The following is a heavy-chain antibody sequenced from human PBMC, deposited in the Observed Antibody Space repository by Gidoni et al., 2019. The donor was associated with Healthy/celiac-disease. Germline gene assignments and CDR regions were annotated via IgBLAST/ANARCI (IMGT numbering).Heavy chain of an antibody. CDR3: AVVGGRGLEWFDP. CDR2: INPNRGGT. V-gene: IGHV1-2*02. CDR1: GYTFTGYY. Sequence: QVQLVQSGAEVKKPGASVKVSCKASGYTFTGYYMHWVRQAPGQGLEGMGWINPNRGGTNYSQKFQGRVTMTRDTSISTAYMGLSRLRSDDTAVYYCAVVGGRGLEWFDPWGQGTLVTVSS. D-gene: IGHD2-2*01. J-gene: IGHJ5*02.